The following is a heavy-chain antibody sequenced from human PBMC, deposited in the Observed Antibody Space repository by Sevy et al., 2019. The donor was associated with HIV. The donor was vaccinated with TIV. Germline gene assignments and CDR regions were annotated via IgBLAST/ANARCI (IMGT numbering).Heavy chain of an antibody. CDR1: GFTFSSYE. CDR2: ISSSGSTV. D-gene: IGHD3-10*01. J-gene: IGHJ3*02. Sequence: GGSLRLSCAASGFTFSSYEMNWVRQAPGKGLEWVSSISSSGSTVYYADSVKGRFTISRDNAQNSLFLQMNSLRAEDTAVYYCAILGAYYYGSESYFDAFDIWGQGTMVTISS. V-gene: IGHV3-48*03. CDR3: AILGAYYYGSESYFDAFDI.